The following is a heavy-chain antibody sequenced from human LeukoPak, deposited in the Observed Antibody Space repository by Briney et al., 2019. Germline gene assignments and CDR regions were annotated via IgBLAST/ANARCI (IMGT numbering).Heavy chain of an antibody. D-gene: IGHD5-18*01. CDR3: AGYSYGLDV. CDR1: GGSISSYY. J-gene: IGHJ6*02. Sequence: SETLSLTRTVSGGSISSYYWSWIRQPPGKGLEWIGYIYYSGSTNYNPSLKSRVTISVDTSKNQFSLKLSSVTAADTAVYYCAGYSYGLDVWGQGTTVTVSS. V-gene: IGHV4-59*01. CDR2: IYYSGST.